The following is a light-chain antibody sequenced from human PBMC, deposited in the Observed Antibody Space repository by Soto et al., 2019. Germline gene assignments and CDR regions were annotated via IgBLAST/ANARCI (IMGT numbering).Light chain of an antibody. CDR3: QQYKNFWT. Sequence: EIVMTQSPATLSVSPGERATLSCRASQSVNSNLAWYQQKPGQAPRLVIYGASTRATGIPARFSGSGSGTEFTLTISRLQSEDFAVYYCQQYKNFWTFGQGTKVEIK. CDR2: GAS. CDR1: QSVNSN. V-gene: IGKV3-15*01. J-gene: IGKJ1*01.